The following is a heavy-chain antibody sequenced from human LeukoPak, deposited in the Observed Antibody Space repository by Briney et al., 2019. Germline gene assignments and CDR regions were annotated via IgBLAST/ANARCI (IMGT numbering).Heavy chain of an antibody. CDR3: ARQGYDSGFDY. J-gene: IGHJ4*01. D-gene: IGHD5-12*01. V-gene: IGHV3-66*04. CDR2: LFSGGDT. Sequence: AGGSLRLSCAASGFSFSRYYMSWVRQAPGKGLEWVLVLFSGGDTYYADSVKDRFSISRDSSRETLFLQMNSLRADDTAVYYCARQGYDSGFDYWGHGTMVTVSS. CDR1: GFSFSRYY.